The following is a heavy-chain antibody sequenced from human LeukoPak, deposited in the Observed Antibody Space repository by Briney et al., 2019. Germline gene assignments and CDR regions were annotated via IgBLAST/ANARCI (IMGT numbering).Heavy chain of an antibody. CDR3: AGNSSGWGFFNY. CDR2: ISGRGDST. Sequence: GGSLKLSCAVSGFTFSSYAMSWVRQAPGKGLECVSGISGRGDSTYYADSVKGRFTISRDNSKNMLYLQMNSLRAEDTAVYYCAGNSSGWGFFNYWGQGTLVTVSS. J-gene: IGHJ4*02. CDR1: GFTFSSYA. V-gene: IGHV3-23*01. D-gene: IGHD6-19*01.